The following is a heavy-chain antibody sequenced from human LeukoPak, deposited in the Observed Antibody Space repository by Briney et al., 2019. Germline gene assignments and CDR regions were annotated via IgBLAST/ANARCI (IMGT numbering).Heavy chain of an antibody. CDR2: IYTSGST. CDR3: AREKGYYYDSSGYHPIDY. J-gene: IGHJ4*02. CDR1: GGSISSGSYY. D-gene: IGHD3-22*01. V-gene: IGHV4-61*02. Sequence: SQTLSLTCTVSGGSISSGSYYWSWIRQPAGKGLEWIGRIYTSGSTNYNPSLKSRVTISVDTSKNQFSLKLSSVTAADTAVYYCAREKGYYYDSSGYHPIDYWGQETLVTVSS.